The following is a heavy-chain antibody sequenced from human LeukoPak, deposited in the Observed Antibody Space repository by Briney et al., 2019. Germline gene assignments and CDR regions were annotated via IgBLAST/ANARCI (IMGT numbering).Heavy chain of an antibody. Sequence: GGSLRLSCAASGFAFNLYWIHWVRQAPGKGLEWLSRISDDGTTTNYADSVKGRFTISRDNAKNTLYLQMNSLRVDDTAVYYCARDSRYYYGSGSYQPYWFDPGAREPWSPSPQ. CDR1: GFAFNLYW. CDR2: ISDDGTTT. V-gene: IGHV3-74*01. D-gene: IGHD3-10*01. CDR3: ARDSRYYYGSGSYQPYWFDP. J-gene: IGHJ5*02.